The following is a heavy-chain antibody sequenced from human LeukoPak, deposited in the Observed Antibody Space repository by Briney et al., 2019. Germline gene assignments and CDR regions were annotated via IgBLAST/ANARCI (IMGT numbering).Heavy chain of an antibody. V-gene: IGHV4-59*01. CDR2: IYYSGST. CDR1: SGSISSYY. D-gene: IGHD6-13*01. J-gene: IGHJ4*02. CDR3: ARVLTSMAAAN. Sequence: AEPLTLTCTVSSGSISSYYWSWIRQPPGEGLEWIGYIYYSGSTNYNPSLKSRVTITVDTSKNQFSLKLSSVTAADTAVYYWARVLTSMAAANWGQGTLVTVSS.